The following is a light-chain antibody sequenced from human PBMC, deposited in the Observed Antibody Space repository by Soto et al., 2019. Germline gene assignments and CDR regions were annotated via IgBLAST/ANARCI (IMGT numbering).Light chain of an antibody. Sequence: EIVLTQSPGTLSLSPGERATLSCRASQSISSTFLAWYQHKPGQAPRVLIYGASRRATGIPDRFSGSGSGTDFTLTISRLGPEDFAVYDCQQYESSWTFGQGTKVE. J-gene: IGKJ1*01. CDR2: GAS. CDR3: QQYESSWT. CDR1: QSISSTF. V-gene: IGKV3-20*01.